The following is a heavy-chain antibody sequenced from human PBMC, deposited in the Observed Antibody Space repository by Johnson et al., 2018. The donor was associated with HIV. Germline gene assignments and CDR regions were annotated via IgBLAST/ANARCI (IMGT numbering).Heavy chain of an antibody. CDR2: IYSGGST. V-gene: IGHV3-66*02. Sequence: VQLVESGGGVVQPGGSLRLSCAASGFTVSSNYMSWVRQAPGKGLEWVSVIYSGGSTYYADSVKGRFTISRDNSKNTLYLQMNSLRAEDTAVYYCAKGLRPYGSGPSDAFDIWGQGTMVTVSS. D-gene: IGHD3-10*01. CDR3: AKGLRPYGSGPSDAFDI. CDR1: GFTVSSNY. J-gene: IGHJ3*02.